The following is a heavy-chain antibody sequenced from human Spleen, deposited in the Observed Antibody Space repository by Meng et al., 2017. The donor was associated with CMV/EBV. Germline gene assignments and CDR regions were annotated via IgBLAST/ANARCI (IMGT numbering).Heavy chain of an antibody. CDR3: GRGRILVAPSVVSSVYYYYGLDV. Sequence: ASVKVSCKASGYTFTNYDINWVRQATGQGLEWMGWMNPNSGNIGYAQKFQGRVTITRNTSISTAYMELSSLRSEDTAVYYCGRGRILVAPSVVSSVYYYYGLDVWGQGTTVTVSS. J-gene: IGHJ6*02. CDR2: MNPNSGNI. V-gene: IGHV1-8*03. D-gene: IGHD2-21*01. CDR1: GYTFTNYD.